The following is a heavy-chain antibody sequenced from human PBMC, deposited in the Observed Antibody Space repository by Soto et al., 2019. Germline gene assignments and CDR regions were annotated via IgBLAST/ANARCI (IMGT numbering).Heavy chain of an antibody. CDR2: ISGSGSGGST. D-gene: IGHD4-17*01. Sequence: EVQLLESGGGLVQPGGSLRLSCAASGFTFSSYAMSWVRQAPGKGLEWVSGISGSGSGGSTDYADSGKGRFTISRDNSKNTLYLQMNSLRAEDTAVYYCASGAYYGDIRGYWGPGTLVTVSS. CDR3: ASGAYYGDIRGY. J-gene: IGHJ4*02. V-gene: IGHV3-23*01. CDR1: GFTFSSYA.